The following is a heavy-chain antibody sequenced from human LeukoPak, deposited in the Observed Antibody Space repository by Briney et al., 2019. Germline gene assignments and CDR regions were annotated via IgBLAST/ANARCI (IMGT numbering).Heavy chain of an antibody. CDR1: GGSISSYY. CDR3: ARDPYYYDSSGYYDGGDY. CDR2: IYTSGST. D-gene: IGHD3-22*01. V-gene: IGHV4-4*07. Sequence: SETLSLTCTVSGGSISSYYWSWIRQPAGKGLEWIGRIYTSGSTNYNPSLKSRVTMSVDTSKNQFSLKLSSVTAADTAVYYCARDPYYYDSSGYYDGGDYWGQGTLVTVSS. J-gene: IGHJ4*02.